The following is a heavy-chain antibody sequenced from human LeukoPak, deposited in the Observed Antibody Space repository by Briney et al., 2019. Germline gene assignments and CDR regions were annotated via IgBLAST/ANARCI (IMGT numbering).Heavy chain of an antibody. J-gene: IGHJ5*02. D-gene: IGHD3-10*01. Sequence: GGSLRLSCAASGFTFSSYWMHWVCQPPGKGLVWVSRIKSDGSTIYADSVKGRFTISRDNAKNTLYLQMNSLRAEDTAIYYCARAVTYFYGSVTYDWFDPWGQGTLVTVSS. V-gene: IGHV3-74*01. CDR3: ARAVTYFYGSVTYDWFDP. CDR2: IKSDGST. CDR1: GFTFSSYW.